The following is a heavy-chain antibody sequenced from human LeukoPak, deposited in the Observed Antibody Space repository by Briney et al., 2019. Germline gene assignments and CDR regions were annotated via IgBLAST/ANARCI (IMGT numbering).Heavy chain of an antibody. CDR2: IYYSGST. Sequence: SQTLSLTCTVSGGSLRSGDYYWSWIRQPPGKGLEWIGYIYYSGSTYYNPSLKSRVTISVDTSKNQFSLKLSSVTAADTAVYYCARVPRIAVAGFFDYWGQGTLVTVSS. D-gene: IGHD6-19*01. CDR1: GGSLRSGDYY. CDR3: ARVPRIAVAGFFDY. V-gene: IGHV4-30-4*01. J-gene: IGHJ4*02.